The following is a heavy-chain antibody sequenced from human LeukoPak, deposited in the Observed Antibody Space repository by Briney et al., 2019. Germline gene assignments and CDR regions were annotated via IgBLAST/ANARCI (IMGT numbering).Heavy chain of an antibody. CDR1: GYSFTSYW. Sequence: GESLKISCKGSGYSFTSYWIGWVRQMPGKGLEWMGIIYPGDSDTRYSPSFQVQVTISADKSISTAYLQWSSLKASDTAMYYCARSPIDYYYYMDVWGKGTTVTVSS. CDR2: IYPGDSDT. J-gene: IGHJ6*03. CDR3: ARSPIDYYYYMDV. V-gene: IGHV5-51*01.